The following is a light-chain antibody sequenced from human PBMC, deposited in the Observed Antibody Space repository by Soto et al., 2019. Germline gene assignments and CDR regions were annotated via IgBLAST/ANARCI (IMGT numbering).Light chain of an antibody. V-gene: IGKV1-9*01. CDR1: QGISSY. J-gene: IGKJ5*01. CDR2: ASY. CDR3: KKLHGYQIN. Sequence: DIQMPPSPSTLSASVVYIFPITFLASQGISSYLTWYQQKPGKAHNILIYASYNFQSGVKSRFSGSGSGTHFTLTIRSMQPEDFATYYCKKLHGYQINFGNGQRLELK.